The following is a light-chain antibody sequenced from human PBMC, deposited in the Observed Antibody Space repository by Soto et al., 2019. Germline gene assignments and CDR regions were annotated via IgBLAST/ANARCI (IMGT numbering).Light chain of an antibody. CDR1: QSIDTW. J-gene: IGKJ1*01. Sequence: DIQITQSPSSVSASVGDRVTITCRASQSIDTWLAWYQQKPGKAPKLLIYKASNLQSGVSSRFSGSGSGTEFTLTINSLQPDDFATYYCQQYNTWTFGQGTKVDIK. CDR3: QQYNTWT. CDR2: KAS. V-gene: IGKV1-5*03.